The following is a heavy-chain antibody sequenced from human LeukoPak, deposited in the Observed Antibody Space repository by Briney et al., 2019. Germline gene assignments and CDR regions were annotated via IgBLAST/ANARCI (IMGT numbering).Heavy chain of an antibody. J-gene: IGHJ5*02. CDR1: GFTFSNAW. CDR2: IKSKTDGGTT. D-gene: IGHD3-3*01. V-gene: IGHV3-15*01. CDR3: TTRITIFGVVTRNP. Sequence: GGSLRLSCAASGFTFSNAWMSWVRQAPGKGLEWVAGIKSKTDGGTTDYAAPVKGRFTISRDDSKNTLYLQMNSLKTEDTAVYYCTTRITIFGVVTRNPWGQGTLVTVSS.